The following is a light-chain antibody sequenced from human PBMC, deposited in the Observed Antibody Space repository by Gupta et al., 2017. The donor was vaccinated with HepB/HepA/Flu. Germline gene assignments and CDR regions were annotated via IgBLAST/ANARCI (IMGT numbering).Light chain of an antibody. CDR3: QSYDSSNPRV. CDR2: EDN. CDR1: SGSIASNY. J-gene: IGLJ3*02. Sequence: NFMLTQPHSVSQSPGKTVTISCTRSSGSIASNYVQWYQQRPGSAPTTVIYEDNQRPSGVPDRFSGSIDSSSNSASLTISGLKTEDEADDYCQSYDSSNPRVFGGGTKLTVL. V-gene: IGLV6-57*03.